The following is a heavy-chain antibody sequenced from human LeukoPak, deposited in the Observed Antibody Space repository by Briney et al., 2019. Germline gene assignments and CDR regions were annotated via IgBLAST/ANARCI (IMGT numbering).Heavy chain of an antibody. CDR1: GYTFTSYD. CDR2: MNPNSGNT. J-gene: IGHJ5*02. D-gene: IGHD2-2*02. V-gene: IGHV1-8*01. CDR3: ARVHTPSLNWFDP. Sequence: ASVKVSCKASGYTFTSYDINWVRQATGQGLEWMGWMNPNSGNTGYAQKFQGRVTMTRDTSISTAYMELSSLRSEDTGVYYCARVHTPSLNWFDPWGQGTLVTVSS.